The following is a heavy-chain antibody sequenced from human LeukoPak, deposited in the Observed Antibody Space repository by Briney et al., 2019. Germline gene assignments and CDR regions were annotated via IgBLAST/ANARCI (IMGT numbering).Heavy chain of an antibody. Sequence: GASVKVSCKASGGTFSSYAISWLRQAPGQGLEWMGRIIPILGIANYAQKFQGRVTITADKSTSTAYMELSSLRSEDTAVYYCARAADYGDFDYWGQGTLVTVSS. J-gene: IGHJ4*02. CDR1: GGTFSSYA. V-gene: IGHV1-69*04. CDR2: IIPILGIA. CDR3: ARAADYGDFDY. D-gene: IGHD4-17*01.